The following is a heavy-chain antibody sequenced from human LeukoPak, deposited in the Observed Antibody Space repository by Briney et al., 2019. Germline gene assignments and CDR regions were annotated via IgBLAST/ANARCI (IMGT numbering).Heavy chain of an antibody. CDR1: GYTFTGYY. J-gene: IGHJ4*02. CDR3: AREEIICSSSSCPLDY. CDR2: INPNSGGT. Sequence: GASVKVSCKASGYTFTGYYIHWVRQAPGQGLEWVGWINPNSGGTSYTQKFQGWVTMTRDTSISTAYMELSRLRSDDTDVYYCAREEIICSSSSCPLDYWGQGTLVTVSS. D-gene: IGHD2-15*01. V-gene: IGHV1-2*04.